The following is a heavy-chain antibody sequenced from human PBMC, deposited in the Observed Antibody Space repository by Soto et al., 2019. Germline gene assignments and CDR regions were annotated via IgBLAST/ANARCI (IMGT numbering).Heavy chain of an antibody. V-gene: IGHV4-39*07. Sequence: PSETLSLTCTFSGDSVSTYIYSGGWIRQSPGKGLEWIGTIYSSENTYYNPSLLSRVTISVDTSKNQFSLKLSSVTAADTAVYYCARGPQWHPMGRGYYYYYGMDVWGQGTTVTVSS. CDR2: IYSSENT. CDR3: ARGPQWHPMGRGYYYYYGMDV. D-gene: IGHD3-10*01. CDR1: GDSVSTYIYS. J-gene: IGHJ6*02.